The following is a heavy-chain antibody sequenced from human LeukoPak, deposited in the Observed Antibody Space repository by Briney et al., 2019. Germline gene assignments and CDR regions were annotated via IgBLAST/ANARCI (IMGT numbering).Heavy chain of an antibody. V-gene: IGHV1-18*01. CDR2: ISAYNGNT. Sequence: GASVKVSCKASGYTFTSYGISWVRQAPGQGLEWMGWISAYNGNTNYAQKLQGRVTMTTDTSTSTAYMELRSLRSDDTAVYYCARPYSGYDFGGMDVWGQGTTVTVSS. CDR1: GYTFTSYG. J-gene: IGHJ6*02. D-gene: IGHD5-12*01. CDR3: ARPYSGYDFGGMDV.